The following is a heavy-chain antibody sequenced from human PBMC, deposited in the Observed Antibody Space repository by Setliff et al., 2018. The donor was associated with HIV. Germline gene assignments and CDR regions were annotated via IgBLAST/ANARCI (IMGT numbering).Heavy chain of an antibody. V-gene: IGHV7-4-1*02. CDR3: ARAGAYYYDGSDYKIFTHFDS. J-gene: IGHJ4*02. Sequence: GASVKVSCKASGYSLNKYGMNWVRQAPGQGLEWMGWIDTNTGKPTYVQGTTGRFVFSLDTSVNATYLQITALKTEDTAVYYCARAGAYYYDGSDYKIFTHFDSWGQGTLVTVSS. CDR2: IDTNTGKP. CDR1: GYSLNKYG. D-gene: IGHD3-22*01.